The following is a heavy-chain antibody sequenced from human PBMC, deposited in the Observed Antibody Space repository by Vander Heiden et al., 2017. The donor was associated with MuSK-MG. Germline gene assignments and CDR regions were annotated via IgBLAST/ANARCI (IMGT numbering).Heavy chain of an antibody. CDR1: GFTVSSNY. V-gene: IGHV3-66*01. Sequence: EVQLVESGGGLVQPGGSLRLSCAASGFTVSSNYMSWVRQAPGKGLEWVSVIYSGGSTYYADSVKGRFTISRDNSKNTLYLQMNSLRAEDTAVYYCARDRVAGYYYFDYWCQGTLVTVSS. D-gene: IGHD6-19*01. CDR2: IYSGGST. CDR3: ARDRVAGYYYFDY. J-gene: IGHJ4*02.